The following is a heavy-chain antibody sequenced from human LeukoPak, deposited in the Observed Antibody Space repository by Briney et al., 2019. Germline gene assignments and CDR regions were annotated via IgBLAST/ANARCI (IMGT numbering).Heavy chain of an antibody. Sequence: GGSLRLSCAASGLKFRNYGMHWVRQAPGKGLEWVTFIWYDGSHQYYIDSVKGRFTVSRDNAKSTLYLQMDSLRAEDTAVYYCATDRNEGKYYDYWGQGTLVTVSS. D-gene: IGHD2/OR15-2a*01. CDR1: GLKFRNYG. V-gene: IGHV3-30*02. CDR2: IWYDGSHQ. J-gene: IGHJ4*02. CDR3: ATDRNEGKYYDY.